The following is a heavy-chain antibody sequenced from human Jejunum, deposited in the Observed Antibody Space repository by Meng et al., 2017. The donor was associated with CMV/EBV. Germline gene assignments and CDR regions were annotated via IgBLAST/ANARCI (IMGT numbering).Heavy chain of an antibody. Sequence: ACAASGFTFIRAWMSWVRQAAGKGLEWVGRIRSNADGGTADYVAPVTGRFTVSRDDSKNTLYLQMNSLKTEDTAVYYCTTEYDWGQGTLVTVSS. CDR2: IRSNADGGTA. V-gene: IGHV3-15*01. J-gene: IGHJ4*02. CDR3: TTEYD. CDR1: GFTFIRAW.